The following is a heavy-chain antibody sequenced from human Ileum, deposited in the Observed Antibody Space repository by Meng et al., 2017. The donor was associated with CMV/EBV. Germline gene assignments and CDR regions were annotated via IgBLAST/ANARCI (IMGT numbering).Heavy chain of an antibody. CDR2: ISGSGGST. V-gene: IGHV3-23*01. J-gene: IGHJ3*02. CDR3: AKDRWLGCSSSSCYIDAFDI. CDR1: GFTFSSYG. D-gene: IGHD2-2*02. Sequence: GESLKISCAASGFTFSSYGMSWVRQAPGKGLEWVSAISGSGGSTYYADSVKGRFTISRDNSKNMLYLQMNSLRGEDSAVYYCAKDRWLGCSSSSCYIDAFDIWGQGTMVTVSS.